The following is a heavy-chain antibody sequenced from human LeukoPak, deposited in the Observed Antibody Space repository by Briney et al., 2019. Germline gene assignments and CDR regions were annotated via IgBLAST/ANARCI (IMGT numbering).Heavy chain of an antibody. V-gene: IGHV4-39*01. CDR3: ARAPGIAAAGTHFDF. Sequence: SETLSLTCNVSGGSISSSSYYWGWIRQPPGKGLEWIGSIYYSGSTYYNPSLKSRVTISVDTSKNQFSLKPSSVTAADTAVYYCARAPGIAAAGTHFDFWGQGTLVTVSS. CDR2: IYYSGST. CDR1: GGSISSSSYY. J-gene: IGHJ4*02. D-gene: IGHD6-13*01.